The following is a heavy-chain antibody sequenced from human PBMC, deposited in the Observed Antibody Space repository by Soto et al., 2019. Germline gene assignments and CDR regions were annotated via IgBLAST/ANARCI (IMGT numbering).Heavy chain of an antibody. Sequence: ASGKVSCKASGYTFTSYAMHWVRQAPGQRLEWMGWINAYNGNTNYAQKLQGRVTMTTDTSTSTTYMELRSLRSDDTAVYYCARVLPPFDPWGQGTLVTVSS. CDR3: ARVLPPFDP. V-gene: IGHV1-18*01. CDR2: INAYNGNT. CDR1: GYTFTSYA. J-gene: IGHJ5*02.